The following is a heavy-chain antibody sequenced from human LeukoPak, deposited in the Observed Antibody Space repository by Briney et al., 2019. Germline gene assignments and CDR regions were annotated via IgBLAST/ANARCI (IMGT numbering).Heavy chain of an antibody. CDR2: IYYSGST. D-gene: IGHD3-3*01. CDR1: GGSISSYY. V-gene: IGHV4-59*01. CDR3: ARGLGYDFWSGYYTGPYGLVFDP. J-gene: IGHJ5*02. Sequence: SETLSLTCTVSGGSISSYYWSWIRQPPGKGLEWIGYIYYSGSTNYNPSLKSRVTISVDTSKNQFSLKLSSVTAADTAVYYCARGLGYDFWSGYYTGPYGLVFDPWGQGTLVTVSS.